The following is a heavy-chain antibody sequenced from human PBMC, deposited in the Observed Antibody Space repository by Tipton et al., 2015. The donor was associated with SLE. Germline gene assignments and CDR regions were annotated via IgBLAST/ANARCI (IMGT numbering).Heavy chain of an antibody. Sequence: GSLRLSCAASRFTFSSYEMNWVRQAPGKGLEWVSYISSSGSTIYYADSVKGRFTISRDNAKNSLYLQMNSLRAEDTAVYYCAQTYYYDSSPEGYFDYWGQGTLVTVSS. CDR3: AQTYYYDSSPEGYFDY. V-gene: IGHV3-48*03. CDR2: ISSSGSTI. J-gene: IGHJ4*02. CDR1: RFTFSSYE. D-gene: IGHD3-22*01.